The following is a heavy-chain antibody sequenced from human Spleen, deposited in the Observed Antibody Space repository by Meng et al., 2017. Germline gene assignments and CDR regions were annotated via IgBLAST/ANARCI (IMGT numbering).Heavy chain of an antibody. Sequence: QVQLQESGPGLVKPSGNLSLTCVVSGGSISSIDWWSWGRQPPGKGLEWIGEIYHGGDTNYNPSLKSRVTIAIDKSKNQFSLKLTSVTAADTAVYYCASWIYSCGWQWGQGALVTVSS. V-gene: IGHV4/OR15-8*02. J-gene: IGHJ4*02. CDR2: IYHGGDT. CDR1: GGSISSIDW. CDR3: ASWIYSCGWQ. D-gene: IGHD6-19*01.